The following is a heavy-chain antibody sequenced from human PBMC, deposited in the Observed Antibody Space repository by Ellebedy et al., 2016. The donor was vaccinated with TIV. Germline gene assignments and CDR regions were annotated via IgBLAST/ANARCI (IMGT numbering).Heavy chain of an antibody. J-gene: IGHJ2*01. CDR2: ISAYNGHT. D-gene: IGHD2-15*01. CDR3: ARDRRDLLQGSGYLDL. Sequence: AASVKVSCKASGYTFTSFGISWVRQAPGQGLEWMGWISAYNGHTNYLQKFQDRVTLTTDASTNTAYMNLRSLRSDDTAVYYCARDRRDLLQGSGYLDLWGRGTLVTVSS. V-gene: IGHV1-18*01. CDR1: GYTFTSFG.